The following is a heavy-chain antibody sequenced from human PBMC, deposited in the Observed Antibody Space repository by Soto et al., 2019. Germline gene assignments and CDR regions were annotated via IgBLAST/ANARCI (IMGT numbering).Heavy chain of an antibody. CDR2: IKSKTDGGTT. V-gene: IGHV3-15*07. D-gene: IGHD4-17*01. J-gene: IGHJ4*02. CDR3: TTDQVYGDQFDY. Sequence: EVQLVESGGGLVKPGGSLRLSCAASGFTFSNAWMNWVRQAPGKGLEWVGSIKSKTDGGTTDYAAPVKGRFTISRDDSKNTLYLQMNSLKTEDTAVYYCTTDQVYGDQFDYWGQGTLVTVSS. CDR1: GFTFSNAW.